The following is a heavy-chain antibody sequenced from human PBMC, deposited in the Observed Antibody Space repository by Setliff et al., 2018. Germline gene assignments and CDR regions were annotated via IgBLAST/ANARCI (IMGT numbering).Heavy chain of an antibody. Sequence: SETLSLTCTVSGDSVSSDRFHWGWFRQPAGKGLEWIGRIYTTGTTNYSPSLTGRVTISADTSKNQISLKLSSVSAADTAVYYCAREFVVISFVKNIHHHYGMDVWGQGTTVTVS. D-gene: IGHD2-21*01. V-gene: IGHV4-61*02. CDR1: GDSVSSDRFH. J-gene: IGHJ6*02. CDR3: AREFVVISFVKNIHHHYGMDV. CDR2: IYTTGTT.